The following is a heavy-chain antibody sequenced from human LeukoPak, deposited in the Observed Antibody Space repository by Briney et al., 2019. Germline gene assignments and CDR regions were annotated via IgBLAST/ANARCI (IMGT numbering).Heavy chain of an antibody. V-gene: IGHV3-48*04. CDR2: ISSSSSTI. CDR1: GFTFSTYS. CDR3: ARVHTSSYAADL. J-gene: IGHJ5*02. Sequence: WGSLRLSCAASGFTFSTYSIDWVRQAPGKGLEWISYISSSSSTIDFADSVKGRFTISRDNARNSVYLQMNSLRAEDTAAYYCARVHTSSYAADLWGQGTLVTVSS. D-gene: IGHD3-22*01.